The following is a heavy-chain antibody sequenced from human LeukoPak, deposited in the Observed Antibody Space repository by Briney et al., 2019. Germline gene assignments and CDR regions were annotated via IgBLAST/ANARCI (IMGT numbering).Heavy chain of an antibody. V-gene: IGHV4-34*01. CDR2: INHSGST. J-gene: IGHJ4*02. CDR1: GGSFSGYH. D-gene: IGHD3-22*01. Sequence: PSETLSLTCAVYGGSFSGYHWSWIRQPPGKGLEWIGEINHSGSTNYNPSLKSRVTISVDTSKNQFSLKLSSVTAADTAVYYCARARYYYDSSVSKWGQGTLVTVSS. CDR3: ARARYYYDSSVSK.